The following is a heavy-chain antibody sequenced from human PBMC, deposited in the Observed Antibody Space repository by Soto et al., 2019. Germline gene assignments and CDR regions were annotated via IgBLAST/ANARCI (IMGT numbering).Heavy chain of an antibody. CDR3: ARALMATMEFDY. V-gene: IGHV1-46*03. CDR1: GYTFTSYY. Sequence: QVQLVQSGAEVKKPGASVKVSCKASGYTFTSYYMHWVRQAPGQGLEWMGIINPSGGSTSYAQKFQGRVNMTRDTSTSTVYMELSSLRSEDTAVYYCARALMATMEFDYWGQGTLVTVSS. CDR2: INPSGGST. D-gene: IGHD5-12*01. J-gene: IGHJ4*02.